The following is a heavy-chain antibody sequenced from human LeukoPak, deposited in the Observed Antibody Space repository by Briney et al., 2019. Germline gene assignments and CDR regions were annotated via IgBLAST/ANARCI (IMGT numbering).Heavy chain of an antibody. Sequence: ASVKVSCKASGYIFTDYYMHWVRQAPGQGLEWMGWINPNSGGTNYAQKFQGRVTMTRDTSISTAYMELSRLRSDDTAVYYCATADPLRLGELSLYRYYLDYWGQGTLVTVSS. CDR1: GYIFTDYY. V-gene: IGHV1-2*02. CDR3: ATADPLRLGELSLYRYYLDY. J-gene: IGHJ4*02. D-gene: IGHD3-16*02. CDR2: INPNSGGT.